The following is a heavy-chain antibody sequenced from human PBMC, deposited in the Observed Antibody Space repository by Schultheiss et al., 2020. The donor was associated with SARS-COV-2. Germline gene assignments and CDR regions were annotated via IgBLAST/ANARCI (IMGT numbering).Heavy chain of an antibody. V-gene: IGHV3-64D*06. Sequence: GGSLRLSCAASGFTFSSYDMHWVRQAPGKGLEYVSAISTNGGNTYYADSVKGRFTISRDNSKNTLYLQMSSLRPEDTAVYYCVNGYCSSSSCYWVDFDYWGQGTLVTVS. CDR1: GFTFSSYD. CDR3: VNGYCSSSSCYWVDFDY. CDR2: ISTNGGNT. D-gene: IGHD2-2*01. J-gene: IGHJ4*02.